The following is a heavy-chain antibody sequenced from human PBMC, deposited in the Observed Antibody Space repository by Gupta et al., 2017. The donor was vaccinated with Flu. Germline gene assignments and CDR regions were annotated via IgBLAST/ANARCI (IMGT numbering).Heavy chain of an antibody. V-gene: IGHV3-7*01. CDR3: TRDDTSSRPDY. Sequence: EVQLVESGGGLVQPGGSLRLSCAASGFTFSRYWMTWVRQAPGKGLEWVANIKEDGTEENYVDSVKGRFTISRDNAIHSLYLKMHSLRVDDTAVYYCTRDDTSSRPDYWGQGTLVTVSS. J-gene: IGHJ4*02. CDR1: GFTFSRYW. CDR2: IKEDGTEE.